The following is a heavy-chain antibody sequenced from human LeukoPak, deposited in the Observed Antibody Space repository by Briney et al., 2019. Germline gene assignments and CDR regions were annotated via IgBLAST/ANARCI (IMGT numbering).Heavy chain of an antibody. V-gene: IGHV4-34*01. CDR2: INHSGST. CDR3: ARWCSSTSCLAHYYYYGMDV. J-gene: IGHJ6*02. CDR1: GGSFSGYY. Sequence: SETLSLTCADYGGSFSGYYWSWIRQPPGKGLEWIGEINHSGSTNYNPSLKSRVTISVDTSKNQFSLKLSSVTAADTAVYYCARWCSSTSCLAHYYYYGMDVWGQGTTVTVSS. D-gene: IGHD2-2*01.